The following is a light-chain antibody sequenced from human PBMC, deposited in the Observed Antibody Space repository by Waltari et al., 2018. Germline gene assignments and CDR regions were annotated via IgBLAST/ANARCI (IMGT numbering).Light chain of an antibody. Sequence: VVMPQSPLPLPVTLGQPASISCRSSQSLVSRARNTYFNWFQQRPGQTPRRLLYKVSNRDSGVPDRFSGSGSGTDFTLRISRVEAEDVGVYYCMQCTHWPWTFGQGTKVEIK. CDR3: MQCTHWPWT. CDR2: KVS. CDR1: QSLVSRARNTY. V-gene: IGKV2-30*01. J-gene: IGKJ1*01.